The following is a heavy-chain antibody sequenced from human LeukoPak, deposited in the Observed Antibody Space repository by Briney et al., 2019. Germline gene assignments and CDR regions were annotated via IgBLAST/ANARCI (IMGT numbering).Heavy chain of an antibody. V-gene: IGHV3-64*01. CDR1: GFTFSSYA. CDR3: ARDGDYGDYGDY. CDR2: ISSNGGST. Sequence: GGSLGLSCAASGFTFSSYAMHWVRQAPGKGLEYVSAISSNGGSTYYANSVKGRFTISRDNSKNTLYLQMGSPRAEDMAVYYCARDGDYGDYGDYWGQGTLVTVSS. D-gene: IGHD4-17*01. J-gene: IGHJ4*02.